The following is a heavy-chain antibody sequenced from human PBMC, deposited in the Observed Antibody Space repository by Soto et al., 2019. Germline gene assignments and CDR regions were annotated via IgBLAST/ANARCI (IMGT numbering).Heavy chain of an antibody. CDR1: GFTFSDYA. J-gene: IGHJ6*03. V-gene: IGHV3-23*01. Sequence: QLLESGGALVQPGGSLRLSCAGYGFTFSDYAMTWVRQAPGKGLEWVSFVSASAIETYSADSVRGRFTISRDNSKNRLFLQMNGLRGEDTAVYYCAKGSSGVPPMAVWGKGTTVTVTS. CDR3: AKGSSGVPPMAV. CDR2: VSASAIET. D-gene: IGHD6-6*01.